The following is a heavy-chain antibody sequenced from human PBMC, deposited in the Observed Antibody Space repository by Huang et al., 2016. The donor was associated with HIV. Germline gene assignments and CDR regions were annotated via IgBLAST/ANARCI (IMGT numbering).Heavy chain of an antibody. D-gene: IGHD3-22*01. V-gene: IGHV3-74*01. CDR3: VRDPRIQSWLNYFDY. CDR1: GFTFSRYW. CDR2: INSDGSSS. Sequence: EVQLVESGGGLVQPGGSLRLSCAASGFTFSRYWMHWVRQAPWKGLVWVSRINSDGSSSGYADSVKGRFTISRDNAKNTLYLQMNSLRAEDTAVYYCVRDPRIQSWLNYFDYWGQGTLVSVSS. J-gene: IGHJ4*02.